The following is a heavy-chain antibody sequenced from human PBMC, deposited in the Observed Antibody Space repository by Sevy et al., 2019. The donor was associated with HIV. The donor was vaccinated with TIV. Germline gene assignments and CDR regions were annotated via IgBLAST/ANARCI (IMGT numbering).Heavy chain of an antibody. CDR2: ISAYNGNT. CDR1: GYTFTSYG. J-gene: IGHJ6*03. V-gene: IGHV1-18*04. D-gene: IGHD6-6*01. CDR3: ARDRIAARPYYDYYYMDV. Sequence: ASVKVSCKASGYTFTSYGISWVRQAPGQGLEWMGWISAYNGNTNYAQKLQGRVTMTTDTSTSTACMELRSLRSDDTAVYYCARDRIAARPYYDYYYMDVWGKGTTVTVSS.